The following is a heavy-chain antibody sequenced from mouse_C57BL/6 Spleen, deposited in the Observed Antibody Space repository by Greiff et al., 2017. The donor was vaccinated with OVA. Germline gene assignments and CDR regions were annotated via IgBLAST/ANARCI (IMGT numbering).Heavy chain of an antibody. CDR1: GYTFTSYW. CDR2: IYPSDSET. J-gene: IGHJ4*01. CDR3: ARDSTYYYAMDY. V-gene: IGHV1-61*01. Sequence: VQLQQPGAELVRPGSSVKLSCKASGYTFTSYWMDWVKQRPGQGLEWIGNIYPSDSETHYNQKFKDKATLTVDKSSSTAYMQLSSLTSEDSAVYYCARDSTYYYAMDYWGQGTSVTVSS.